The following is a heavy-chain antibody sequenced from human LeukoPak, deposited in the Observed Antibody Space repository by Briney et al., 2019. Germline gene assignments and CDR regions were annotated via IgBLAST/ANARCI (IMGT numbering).Heavy chain of an antibody. CDR2: IDWDDDK. J-gene: IGHJ6*02. CDR3: ARDPRGSGSYYRTSYYFGMDA. V-gene: IGHV2-70*11. CDR1: GFSLSTPVMC. Sequence: SGPTLVNPTQTLTLTCTFSGFSLSTPVMCVSWIRQPPGKALEWLARIDWDDDKYYSTSLRTRLTISKDTSKNQVVLTMTNMDPVDTATYYCARDPRGSGSYYRTSYYFGMDAWGQGTTVTVSS. D-gene: IGHD3-10*01.